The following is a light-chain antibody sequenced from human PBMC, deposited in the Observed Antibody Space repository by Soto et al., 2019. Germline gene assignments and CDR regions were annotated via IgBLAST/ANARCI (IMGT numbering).Light chain of an antibody. CDR2: NTN. Sequence: QTVVTQEPSFSVSPGGTVTLTCGLSSGSVSTTFHPSWYQQTPGQAPRTLIYNTNTRSSGVPDRFSGSILGNKATLTITGAQADDESDYYCVLCMGSGVLFGGGTKLTVL. J-gene: IGLJ2*01. CDR1: SGSVSTTFH. V-gene: IGLV8-61*01. CDR3: VLCMGSGVL.